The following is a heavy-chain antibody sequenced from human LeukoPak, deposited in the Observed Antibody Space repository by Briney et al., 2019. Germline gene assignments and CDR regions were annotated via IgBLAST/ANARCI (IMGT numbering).Heavy chain of an antibody. CDR3: ARTPGRYSSSWSPQRYFDL. CDR1: GGSISSRSYY. V-gene: IGHV4-39*07. CDR2: IYYSGST. Sequence: SETLSLTCTVSGGSISSRSYYWGWIRQPPGKGLEWIGSIYYSGSTNYNPSLKSRVTISVDTSKNQFSLKLSSVTAADTAVYYCARTPGRYSSSWSPQRYFDLWGRGTLVTVSS. J-gene: IGHJ2*01. D-gene: IGHD6-13*01.